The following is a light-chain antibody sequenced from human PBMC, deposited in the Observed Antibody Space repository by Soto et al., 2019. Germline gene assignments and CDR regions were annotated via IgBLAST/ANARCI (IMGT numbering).Light chain of an antibody. CDR1: SSDPGGYNY. Sequence: QSALPQPASVPGPPGQSITISCTGTSSDPGGYNYFSWYRQHPGKAPKLIIYEVSNRPSGVSDRFSGSKSDNTSSLTISGLQDEDEADYYCSSYTTSTHVFGTGTKVSVL. CDR3: SSYTTSTHV. V-gene: IGLV2-14*01. J-gene: IGLJ1*01. CDR2: EVS.